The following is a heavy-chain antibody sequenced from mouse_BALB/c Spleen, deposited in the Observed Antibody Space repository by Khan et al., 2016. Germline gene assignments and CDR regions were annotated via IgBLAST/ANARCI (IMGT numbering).Heavy chain of an antibody. CDR3: ARGGLLLYAMDY. V-gene: IGHV1S29*02. Sequence: VQLQQPGPELVKPGASVKISCKASGYTFTDYNMHWVKQSHGKSLEWIGYIYPYNGGTGYNQKFKSKATLTVDNSSSTAYMELRSLTSEDSAVYYCARGGLLLYAMDYWGQGTSVTVSS. J-gene: IGHJ4*01. D-gene: IGHD1-1*01. CDR1: GYTFTDYN. CDR2: IYPYNGGT.